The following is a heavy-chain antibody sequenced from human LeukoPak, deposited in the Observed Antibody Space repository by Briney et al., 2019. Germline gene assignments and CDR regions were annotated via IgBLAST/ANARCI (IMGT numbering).Heavy chain of an antibody. CDR2: IYTSGST. V-gene: IGHV4-61*02. J-gene: IGHJ4*02. D-gene: IGHD3-10*01. Sequence: PSETLSLTCTVSGGSISSGSYYWSWIRQPAGKGLEWIGRIYTSGSTNCNPSLKSRVTISVDTSKNQFSLKLSSVTAADTAVYYCASSITMVRGVIRNEIDYWGQGTLVTVSS. CDR3: ASSITMVRGVIRNEIDY. CDR1: GGSISSGSYY.